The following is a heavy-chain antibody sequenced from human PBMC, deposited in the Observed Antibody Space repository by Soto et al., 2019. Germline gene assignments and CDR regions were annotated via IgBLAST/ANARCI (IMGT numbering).Heavy chain of an antibody. D-gene: IGHD2-2*01. J-gene: IGHJ5*02. V-gene: IGHV5-51*01. CDR3: ARARAHHPMHCSSTSCHNWFDP. CDR2: IYPGDSDT. Sequence: PGESLKISCKGSGYSFTSYWIGWVRQMPGKGLEWMGIIYPGDSDTRYSPSFQGQVTISADKSISTAYLQWSSLKASDTAMYYCARARAHHPMHCSSTSCHNWFDPWGQGTLVTVSS. CDR1: GYSFTSYW.